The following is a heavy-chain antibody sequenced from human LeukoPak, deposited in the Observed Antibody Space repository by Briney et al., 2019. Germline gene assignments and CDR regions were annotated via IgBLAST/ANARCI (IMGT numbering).Heavy chain of an antibody. CDR2: ISYDGSNK. V-gene: IGHV3-30*03. CDR1: GFTFSSYG. J-gene: IGHJ6*02. D-gene: IGHD6-13*01. Sequence: GGSLRLSCAASGFTFSSYGMHWVRQAPGKGLEWVAVISYDGSNKYYADSVKGRFTISRDNSKNTLDLQMNSLRAEDTAVYYCARSAAGKNHYYYYGMDVWGQGTTVTVSS. CDR3: ARSAAGKNHYYYYGMDV.